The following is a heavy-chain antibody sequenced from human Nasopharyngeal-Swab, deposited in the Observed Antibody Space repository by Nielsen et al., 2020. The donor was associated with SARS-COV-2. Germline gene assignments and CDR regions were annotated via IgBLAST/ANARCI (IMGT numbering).Heavy chain of an antibody. J-gene: IGHJ6*02. CDR3: ARDRFGESPYYYYYGMDV. D-gene: IGHD3-10*01. V-gene: IGHV3-21*01. Sequence: GGSLRLSCAVSGFTFSNYSMNWVRQAPGKGLEWVSSISSSTSYIYYADSVKGRFTISRDNAKNSLYLQMNSLRAEDTAVYYCARDRFGESPYYYYYGMDVWGQGTTVTVSS. CDR1: GFTFSNYS. CDR2: ISSSTSYI.